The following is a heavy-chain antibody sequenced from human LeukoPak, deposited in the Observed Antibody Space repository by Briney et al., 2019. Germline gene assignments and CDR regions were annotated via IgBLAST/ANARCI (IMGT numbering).Heavy chain of an antibody. CDR1: GFTFSSYW. CDR3: ARARPAPDAFDI. V-gene: IGHV3-74*01. CDR2: INSDGSST. J-gene: IGHJ3*02. D-gene: IGHD1-1*01. Sequence: GGSLRLSCAASGFTFSSYWMHWVRQAPGKGLVWVSRINSDGSSTSYADSVKGRFTISRDNSKNTLYLQMNSLRAEDTAVYYCARARPAPDAFDIWGQGTMVTVSS.